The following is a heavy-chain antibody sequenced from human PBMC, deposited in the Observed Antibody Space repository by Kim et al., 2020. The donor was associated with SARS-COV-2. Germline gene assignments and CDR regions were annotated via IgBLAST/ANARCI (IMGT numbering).Heavy chain of an antibody. J-gene: IGHJ3*02. CDR2: ISYDGSNK. CDR3: AKDAIYDSSGYYYEAKRSVDI. CDR1: GFTFSSYG. V-gene: IGHV3-30*18. Sequence: GGSLRLSCAASGFTFSSYGMHWVRQAPGKGLEWVAVISYDGSNKYYADSVKGRFTISRDNSKNTLYLQMNSLRAEDTAVYYCAKDAIYDSSGYYYEAKRSVDIWGQGTMVTVSS. D-gene: IGHD3-22*01.